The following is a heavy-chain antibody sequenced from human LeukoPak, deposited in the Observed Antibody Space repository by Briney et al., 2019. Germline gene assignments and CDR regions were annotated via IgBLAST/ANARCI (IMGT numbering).Heavy chain of an antibody. CDR3: ARARRGVEMATIFDF. V-gene: IGHV1-18*01. Sequence: ASVIVSCKTSGYTFTIYGISWVRQAPGQGLEWMGWISAYNGNTKYAQKLQGRVTMTTDTSTSTAYMELRSLRSDDTAVYYCARARRGVEMATIFDFWGQGTLVTVSS. CDR2: ISAYNGNT. J-gene: IGHJ4*02. D-gene: IGHD5-24*01. CDR1: GYTFTIYG.